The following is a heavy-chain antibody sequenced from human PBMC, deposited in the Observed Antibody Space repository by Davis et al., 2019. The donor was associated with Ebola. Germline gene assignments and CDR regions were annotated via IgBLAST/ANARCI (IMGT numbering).Heavy chain of an antibody. V-gene: IGHV4-4*07. D-gene: IGHD1-7*01. CDR2: IYRSGST. J-gene: IGHJ6*03. CDR3: AREMNGNSDYYHYYHMDV. Sequence: PSETLSLTCIVSNDSISRHYWSWIRQPAGKGLEWIGHIYRSGSTKYNPSLKSRVTMSVDPSKNQFSLKLNSVTAADTAVYYCAREMNGNSDYYHYYHMDVWGKGTTVTVSS. CDR1: NDSISRHY.